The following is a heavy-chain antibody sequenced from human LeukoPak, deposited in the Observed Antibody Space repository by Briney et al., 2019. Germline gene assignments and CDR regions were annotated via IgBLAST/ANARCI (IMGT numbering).Heavy chain of an antibody. V-gene: IGHV4-39*07. J-gene: IGHJ6*03. CDR3: GNTVVKHPYYYYMDV. CDR1: SGSINSSSYY. Sequence: EPSETLSLTCTVSSGSINSSSYYWGWIRQPPGKGLEWIGSIYYSGSTYYNPSLKSRVTISVDTSKKQFSLKLSSVTAADTAMYYCGNTVVKHPYYYYMDVWGKGAAVTVSS. CDR2: IYYSGST. D-gene: IGHD4-23*01.